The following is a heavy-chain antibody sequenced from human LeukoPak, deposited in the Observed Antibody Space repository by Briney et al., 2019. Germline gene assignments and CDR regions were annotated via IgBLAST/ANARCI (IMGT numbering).Heavy chain of an antibody. V-gene: IGHV4-34*01. D-gene: IGHD5-18*01. CDR3: ARLPGYSYGWYYMDV. J-gene: IGHJ6*03. CDR2: INHSGST. CDR1: GGSFSGYY. Sequence: PSETLSLTCAVYGGSFSGYYWSWIRQPPGKGPEWIGEINHSGSTNYNPSLKSRVTISVDTSKNQFSLKLSSVTAADTAVYYCARLPGYSYGWYYMDVWGKGTTVTVSS.